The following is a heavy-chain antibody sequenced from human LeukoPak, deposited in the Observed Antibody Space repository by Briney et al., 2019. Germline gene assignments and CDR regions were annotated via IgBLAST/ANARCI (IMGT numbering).Heavy chain of an antibody. Sequence: GGSLRLSCAASGFTFSSHWMHWVRQAPGKGLVWVSRINSDGSSTSYADSVKGRFTIDRDNSKNTVYLQMNSLRPDDTAIYFCARQEARNYYYEGLDYWGQGNLVTVSS. V-gene: IGHV3-74*01. CDR1: GFTFSSHW. D-gene: IGHD3-22*01. CDR2: INSDGSST. CDR3: ARQEARNYYYEGLDY. J-gene: IGHJ4*02.